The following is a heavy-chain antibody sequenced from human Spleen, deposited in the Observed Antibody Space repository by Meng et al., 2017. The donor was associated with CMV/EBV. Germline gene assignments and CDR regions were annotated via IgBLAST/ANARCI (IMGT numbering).Heavy chain of an antibody. J-gene: IGHJ4*02. Sequence: ASVKVSCMASGYTFTSYGISWVRQAPGQGLEWMGWISAYNGNTNYAQKLQGKVTMTTDTSTSTAYMELRSLRSDDTAVYYCARKAILTYYCSSTSCYGMLDYWGQGTLVTVSS. CDR1: GYTFTSYG. CDR3: ARKAILTYYCSSTSCYGMLDY. CDR2: ISAYNGNT. V-gene: IGHV1-18*01. D-gene: IGHD2-2*01.